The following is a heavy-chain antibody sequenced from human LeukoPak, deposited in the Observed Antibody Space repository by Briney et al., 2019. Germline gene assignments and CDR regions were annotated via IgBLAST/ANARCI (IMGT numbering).Heavy chain of an antibody. V-gene: IGHV4-39*01. CDR3: ARLNSGYEDYYFDD. J-gene: IGHJ4*02. Sequence: SETLSLTCTVSGGPLTRSLSYWGWIRPPPGKGLEWIGNIYYTGSTDYSPSFESRAAMSVDTSKNQFSLQLRSVTAADTAVYYCARLNSGYEDYYFDDWGQGTLVTVSS. CDR2: IYYTGST. CDR1: GGPLTRSLSY. D-gene: IGHD5-12*01.